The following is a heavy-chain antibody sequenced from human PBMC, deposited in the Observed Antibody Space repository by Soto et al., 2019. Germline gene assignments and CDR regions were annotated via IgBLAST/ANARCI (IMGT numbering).Heavy chain of an antibody. CDR3: ARGIIPSRGVFGF. CDR2: INHSGSN. Sequence: SETLSLTCEVYCSSCRGTCWAATRPPPGKGLEWIAEINHSGSNNYNPSLRNRVTISVDTAKSQFSLRLDSVTAADTAVYYCARGIIPSRGVFGFWGEGTQVTVSS. CDR1: CSSCRGTC. V-gene: IGHV4-34*01. J-gene: IGHJ4*02. D-gene: IGHD3-3*01.